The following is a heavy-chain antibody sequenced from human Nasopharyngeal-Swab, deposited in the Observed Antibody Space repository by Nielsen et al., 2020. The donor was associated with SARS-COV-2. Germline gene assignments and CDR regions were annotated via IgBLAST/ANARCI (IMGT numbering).Heavy chain of an antibody. D-gene: IGHD3-10*01. CDR3: ARGDSGALYYYYYYMDV. V-gene: IGHV3-7*04. CDR2: IKQDGSEK. CDR1: GFIVSSSY. Sequence: GGSLRLSCAASGFIVSSSYMSWVRQAPGKGLEWVANIKQDGSEKYYVDSVKGRFTISRDNAKNSLYLQMNSLRAEDTAVYYCARGDSGALYYYYYYMDVWGKGTTVTVSS. J-gene: IGHJ6*03.